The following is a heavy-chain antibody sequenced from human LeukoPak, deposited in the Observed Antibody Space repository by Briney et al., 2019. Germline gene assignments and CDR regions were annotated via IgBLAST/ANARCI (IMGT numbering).Heavy chain of an antibody. V-gene: IGHV1-69*13. J-gene: IGHJ4*02. Sequence: ASVKVSCKASGYTFTSYGISWVRQAPGQGLEWMGGIIPIFGTANYAQKFQGRVTITADESTSTAYMELSSLRSEDTAVYYCARDPSSGLYYFDYWGQGTLVTVSS. CDR3: ARDPSSGLYYFDY. CDR2: IIPIFGTA. D-gene: IGHD6-19*01. CDR1: GYTFTSYG.